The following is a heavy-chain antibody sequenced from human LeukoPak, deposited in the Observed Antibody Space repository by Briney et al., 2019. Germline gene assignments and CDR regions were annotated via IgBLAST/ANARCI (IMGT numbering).Heavy chain of an antibody. Sequence: SETLSLTCTVYGGSIGRYYWNWIRQSPGQGLEWVGYIFSSGSTNYNPSLLSRVTISLDTSRNQFSLKLSSVTAADTAVYYCARDWGYSSGWSDGLDIWGQGTMVTVSS. V-gene: IGHV4-59*01. D-gene: IGHD6-19*01. J-gene: IGHJ3*02. CDR1: GGSIGRYY. CDR2: IFSSGST. CDR3: ARDWGYSSGWSDGLDI.